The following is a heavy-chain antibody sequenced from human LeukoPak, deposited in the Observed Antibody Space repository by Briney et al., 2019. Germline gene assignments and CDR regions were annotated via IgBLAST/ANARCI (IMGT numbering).Heavy chain of an antibody. Sequence: ASVKVSCKASGYTFTSYDINWVRQATGQGLEWMGWMNLNSGNTGYAQKFQGRVTMTRNTSISTAYMELSSLRSEDTAVYYCARRFGEPTRNYYYYYYMDVWGKGTTVTISS. CDR3: ARRFGEPTRNYYYYYYMDV. J-gene: IGHJ6*03. D-gene: IGHD3-10*01. CDR1: GYTFTSYD. V-gene: IGHV1-8*01. CDR2: MNLNSGNT.